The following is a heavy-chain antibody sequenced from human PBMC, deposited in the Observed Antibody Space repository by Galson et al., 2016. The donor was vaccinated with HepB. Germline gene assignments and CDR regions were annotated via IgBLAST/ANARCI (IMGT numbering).Heavy chain of an antibody. D-gene: IGHD2-2*01. CDR1: GFTFENYW. V-gene: IGHV3-30-3*01. J-gene: IGHJ4*02. CDR2: ISYHGSDI. Sequence: SLRLSCAASGFTFENYWMSRVRQAPGKGLEWLAVISYHGSDIFYADSVKGRFTISRDNPKKTLFLQLHNLRSEDTAVYYCARDLFSSSSFIDFWGQGTLVTVSS. CDR3: ARDLFSSSSFIDF.